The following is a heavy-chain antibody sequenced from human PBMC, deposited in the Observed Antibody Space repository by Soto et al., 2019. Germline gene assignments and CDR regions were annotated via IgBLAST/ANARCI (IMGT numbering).Heavy chain of an antibody. J-gene: IGHJ3*02. CDR2: IIPIFGTA. Sequence: QVQLVQSGAEVKKPGSSVKVSCKASGGTFSSYAISWVRQAPGQGLEWMGGIIPIFGTANYAQKFQGRVTITADEFTSTAYMELSSLRSEDTAVYYCARGFNGYSSGWIDAFDIWGQGTMVTVSS. D-gene: IGHD6-19*01. V-gene: IGHV1-69*01. CDR1: GGTFSSYA. CDR3: ARGFNGYSSGWIDAFDI.